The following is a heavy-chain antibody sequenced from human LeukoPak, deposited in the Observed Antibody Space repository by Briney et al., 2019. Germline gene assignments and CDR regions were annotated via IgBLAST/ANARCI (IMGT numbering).Heavy chain of an antibody. CDR3: ARDREHLN. CDR1: GGSISSHY. CDR2: IYYSGST. Sequence: PSQTLSLTCTVSGGSISSHYWSWIRQPPGKGLEWIGYIYYSGSTNYNPSLKSRVTISVDTSKNQFSLKLSSVTAADTAVYYCARDREHLNWGQGTLVTVSS. V-gene: IGHV4-59*11. D-gene: IGHD1-26*01. J-gene: IGHJ4*02.